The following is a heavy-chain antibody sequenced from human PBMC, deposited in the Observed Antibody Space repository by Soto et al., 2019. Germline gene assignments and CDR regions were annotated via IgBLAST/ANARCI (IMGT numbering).Heavy chain of an antibody. V-gene: IGHV3-23*01. J-gene: IGHJ4*02. CDR1: GFTFSTYT. CDR3: AKDPYSGGKPRGFDY. Sequence: HPGGSLRLSCAASGFTFSTYTMSWVRQAPGKGLEWVSAISGSDSSTYYADSVKGRFTISRDNSKNTLYLQMNSLRAEDTAIYYCAKDPYSGGKPRGFDYWGQGTLVTVSS. D-gene: IGHD6-19*01. CDR2: ISGSDSST.